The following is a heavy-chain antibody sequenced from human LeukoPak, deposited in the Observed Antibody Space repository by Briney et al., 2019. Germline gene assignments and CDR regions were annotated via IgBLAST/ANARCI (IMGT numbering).Heavy chain of an antibody. V-gene: IGHV1-18*01. CDR3: ARDRGVTAITDAFDI. J-gene: IGHJ3*02. D-gene: IGHD2-21*02. CDR2: ISAYNGNT. CDR1: GYTFTSYG. Sequence: ASVKVSCKASGYTFTSYGISWVRQAPGQGLEWMGWISAYNGNTNYAQKLQGRVTMTTDTSTSTAYMELRGLRSDDTAVYYCARDRGVTAITDAFDIWGQGTMVTVSS.